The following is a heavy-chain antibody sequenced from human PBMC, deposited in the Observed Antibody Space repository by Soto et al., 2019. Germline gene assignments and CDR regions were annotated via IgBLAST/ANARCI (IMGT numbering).Heavy chain of an antibody. J-gene: IGHJ4*02. V-gene: IGHV1-69*06. CDR3: ARGKEWEQPSNHYYFDY. D-gene: IGHD1-26*01. CDR1: GRTFLISA. CDR2: IIPILGTI. Sequence: QVQLVQSGAEVKTPGSSVRVSCKTAGRTFLISAIAWVRQAPGQGLEWMGGIIPILGTIHIAQNFQGGVNFPADRSTSTAYMDLSSLRSEDTATYFCARGKEWEQPSNHYYFDYWGQGSQVIVSS.